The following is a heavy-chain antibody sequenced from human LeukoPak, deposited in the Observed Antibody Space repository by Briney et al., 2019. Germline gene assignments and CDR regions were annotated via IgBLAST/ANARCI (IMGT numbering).Heavy chain of an antibody. V-gene: IGHV3-48*04. J-gene: IGHJ4*02. CDR3: ARDAAGGY. D-gene: IGHD6-13*01. Sequence: GGSLRLSCAASGFTFSSYTMNWVRQAPGKGLEWVSYIRGSSSSIYYADSVKGRFTISRDNAKNSLYLQMNSLRAEDTAVYYCARDAAGGYWGQGTLVTVSS. CDR1: GFTFSSYT. CDR2: IRGSSSSI.